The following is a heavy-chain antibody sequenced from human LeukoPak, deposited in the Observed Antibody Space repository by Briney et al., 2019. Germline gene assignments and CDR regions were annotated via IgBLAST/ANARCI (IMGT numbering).Heavy chain of an antibody. J-gene: IGHJ4*02. CDR3: ASSGLGYCSGGSCYFLDY. D-gene: IGHD2-15*01. CDR1: GFTFGSYA. CDR2: IYSGGST. V-gene: IGHV3-66*01. Sequence: PGGSLRLSCVVSGFTFGSYAMSWVRQAPGKGLEWDSVIYSGGSTYYADSVKGRFTISRDNSKNTLYLQMNSLRAEDTAVYYCASSGLGYCSGGSCYFLDYWGQGTLVTVSS.